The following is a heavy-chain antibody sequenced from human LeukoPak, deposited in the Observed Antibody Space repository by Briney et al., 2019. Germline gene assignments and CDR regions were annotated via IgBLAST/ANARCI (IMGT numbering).Heavy chain of an antibody. CDR1: GGTFTSYA. CDR3: ARDTKTGIAAAGSFDY. J-gene: IGHJ4*02. Sequence: ASVKVSCKASGGTFTSYAICWVRQAPGQGLEWMGRIIPILGIPNYAQKLQGRVTMTTDTSTSTAYMELRSLRSDDTAVYYCARDTKTGIAAAGSFDYWGQGTLVTVSS. D-gene: IGHD6-13*01. CDR2: IIPILGIP. V-gene: IGHV1-69*04.